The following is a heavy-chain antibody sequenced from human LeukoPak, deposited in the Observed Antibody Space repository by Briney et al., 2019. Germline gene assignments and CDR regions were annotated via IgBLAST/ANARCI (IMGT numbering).Heavy chain of an antibody. CDR1: GFTFDDYA. J-gene: IGHJ3*02. V-gene: IGHV3-9*01. CDR3: AKKEGQAFDI. CDR2: ISWNSGSI. Sequence: GGSLRLSCAASGFTFDDYAMHWVRQAPGKGLEWVSGISWNSGSIGYADSVKGRFTISRDNAKNSLYLQMNSLRAEDTAIYYCAKKEGQAFDIWGQGTMVTVSS.